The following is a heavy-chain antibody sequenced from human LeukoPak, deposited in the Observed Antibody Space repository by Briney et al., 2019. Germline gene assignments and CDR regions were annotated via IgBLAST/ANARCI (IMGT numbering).Heavy chain of an antibody. J-gene: IGHJ4*02. CDR2: IKSKTDGGTT. V-gene: IGHV3-15*01. CDR3: TTDLGPEGFDY. CDR1: GFTFSNAW. Sequence: GGSLRLSCAASGFTFSNAWMSWVRQAPGKGLEWVGRIKSKTDGGTTDYAAPMKGRFIISRDDSKNTLYLQMNSLKTEDTAVYYCTTDLGPEGFDYWGQGTLVTVSS. D-gene: IGHD1-26*01.